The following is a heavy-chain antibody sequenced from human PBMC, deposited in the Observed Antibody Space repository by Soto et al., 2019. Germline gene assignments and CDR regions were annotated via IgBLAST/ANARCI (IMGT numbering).Heavy chain of an antibody. CDR3: AKRTDDIVVVVAAPFDY. V-gene: IGHV3-23*01. Sequence: EVQLLESGGGLVQPGGSLRLSCTASGFTFSNYAMTWVRQAPGKGLEWVSVISGGGFSTYYADSVKGRFTISRDNSKNTLYLQMNRLRVEDTAVYYCAKRTDDIVVVVAAPFDYWGQGTLVTVSS. CDR1: GFTFSNYA. D-gene: IGHD2-15*01. CDR2: ISGGGFST. J-gene: IGHJ4*02.